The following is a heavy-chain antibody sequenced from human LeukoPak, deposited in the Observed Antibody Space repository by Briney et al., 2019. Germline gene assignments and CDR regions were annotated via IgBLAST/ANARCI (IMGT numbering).Heavy chain of an antibody. Sequence: AASVKVSCKASGCRFSSSGITWVRQAPGQGPEWMGWISTVNGNSHYAQNFQGRATLTTDTSTNTAHMELRSLRSDDTAIYYCARVRDSDNWWGAFDIWGQGTMVTVSS. CDR3: ARVRDSDNWWGAFDI. J-gene: IGHJ3*02. D-gene: IGHD1-1*01. V-gene: IGHV1-18*01. CDR1: GCRFSSSG. CDR2: ISTVNGNS.